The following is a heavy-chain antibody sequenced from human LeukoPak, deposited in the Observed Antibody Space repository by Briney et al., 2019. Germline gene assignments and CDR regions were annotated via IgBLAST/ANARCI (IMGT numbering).Heavy chain of an antibody. Sequence: ASVKVSCKASGYTFTSYGISWVRQAPGQGREWMGWISAYNGNTNYAQKLQGRVTMTTNTSTSTAYMELRSLRSDDTAVYYCARDRVGYSGYASRYYGMDVWGKGTTVTVSS. V-gene: IGHV1-18*04. CDR2: ISAYNGNT. CDR1: GYTFTSYG. D-gene: IGHD5-12*01. CDR3: ARDRVGYSGYASRYYGMDV. J-gene: IGHJ6*04.